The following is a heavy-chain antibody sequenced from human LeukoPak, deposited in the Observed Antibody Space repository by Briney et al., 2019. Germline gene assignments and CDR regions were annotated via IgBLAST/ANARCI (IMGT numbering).Heavy chain of an antibody. Sequence: KPSETLSLTCTVSGGSFTSHYRSWIRQPPGKGLEWIEYISYSGSTTYNPSLKSRVTILVDTSKNQFSLRLSSVTAADTAVFYCARVRYNWNDVGAFDIWGQGTMVTVSS. D-gene: IGHD1-20*01. J-gene: IGHJ3*02. V-gene: IGHV4-59*11. CDR2: ISYSGST. CDR3: ARVRYNWNDVGAFDI. CDR1: GGSFTSHY.